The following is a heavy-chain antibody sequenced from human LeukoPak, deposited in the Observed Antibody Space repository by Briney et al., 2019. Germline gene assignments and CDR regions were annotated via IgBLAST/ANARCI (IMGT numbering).Heavy chain of an antibody. D-gene: IGHD6-6*01. Sequence: SETLSLTCTVSGGSISSNNYYWGWMRQPPGKGLEWIGHIYYDGRTYYNPSLKSRVSMSVDTSKNQFSLKLSSVTAADTAVYYCARHRGSSFEFDPWGLGTLVTISS. CDR1: GGSISSNNYY. J-gene: IGHJ5*02. CDR2: IYYDGRT. V-gene: IGHV4-39*01. CDR3: ARHRGSSFEFDP.